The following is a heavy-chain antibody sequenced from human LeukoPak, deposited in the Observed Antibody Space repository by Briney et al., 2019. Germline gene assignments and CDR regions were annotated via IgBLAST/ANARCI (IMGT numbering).Heavy chain of an antibody. V-gene: IGHV3-23*01. J-gene: IGHJ4*02. D-gene: IGHD1-26*01. CDR2: ISGSGGTT. CDR1: GFTFSSYG. Sequence: PGGSLRLSCAASGFTFSSYGMSWVRQAPGKGLEWVSSISGSGGTTHYADSVKGRFTISRDNSKNTMYLQMNSLRAEDTAVYYCAKADSGIVGATTIYFDYWGQGTLVTVSS. CDR3: AKADSGIVGATTIYFDY.